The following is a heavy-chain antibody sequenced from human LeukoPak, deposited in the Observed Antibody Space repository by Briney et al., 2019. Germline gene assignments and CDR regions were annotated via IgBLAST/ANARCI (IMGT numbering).Heavy chain of an antibody. V-gene: IGHV1-46*01. Sequence: ASVKVSCKASGYTCTSFYMHWVRQAPGQGLEWVGIINPNSGSTFYAQRFQGRVTMTRDTSTSTVYMELSSLRSGDTAVYYCATVGYSQFFDYWGQGTLVTVSS. CDR1: GYTCTSFY. J-gene: IGHJ4*02. CDR3: ATVGYSQFFDY. D-gene: IGHD5-18*01. CDR2: INPNSGST.